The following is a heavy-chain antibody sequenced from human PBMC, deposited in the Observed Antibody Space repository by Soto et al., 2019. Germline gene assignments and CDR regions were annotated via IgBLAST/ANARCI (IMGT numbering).Heavy chain of an antibody. CDR3: ARAQYYDILTGYYPQTYYFDY. Sequence: QVQLVQSGAEVKKPGSSVKVSCKASGGTFSSYAISWVRQAPGQGLEWMGGIIPIFGTANYAQKFQGRVTITADESTSPACTELSTLRSQDTAVYYCARAQYYDILTGYYPQTYYFDYWGQGTLVTVSS. CDR2: IIPIFGTA. D-gene: IGHD3-9*01. V-gene: IGHV1-69*01. CDR1: GGTFSSYA. J-gene: IGHJ4*02.